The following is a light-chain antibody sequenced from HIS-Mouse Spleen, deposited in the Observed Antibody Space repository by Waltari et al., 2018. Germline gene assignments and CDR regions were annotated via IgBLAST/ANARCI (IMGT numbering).Light chain of an antibody. CDR1: QSLVHSDGNTY. V-gene: IGKV2-30*02. CDR2: KVS. Sequence: DVVMTQSPLSLPVTLGQPASISCRSSQSLVHSDGNTYLNWFQQRPGQSPRRLIYKVSNRDSGVPDRFSGSGSGTDFTLKISRVEAEDVGVYYCMQGKHWPITFGQGTKLEIK. J-gene: IGKJ2*01. CDR3: MQGKHWPIT.